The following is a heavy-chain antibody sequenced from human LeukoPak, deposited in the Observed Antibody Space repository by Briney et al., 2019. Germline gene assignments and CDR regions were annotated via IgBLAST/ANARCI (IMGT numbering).Heavy chain of an antibody. V-gene: IGHV1-18*01. J-gene: IGHJ4*02. Sequence: ASVKVSCNASGYSFSTHTISWVRQAPGQGLEWMGRISPYNGNAEYEQKFQGRVSMATETSTNTAYLELRTLRSDDTAVYYCAGEADAVLIRAFDYWGQGTPVTVSS. D-gene: IGHD3-3*02. CDR2: ISPYNGNA. CDR1: GYSFSTHT. CDR3: AGEADAVLIRAFDY.